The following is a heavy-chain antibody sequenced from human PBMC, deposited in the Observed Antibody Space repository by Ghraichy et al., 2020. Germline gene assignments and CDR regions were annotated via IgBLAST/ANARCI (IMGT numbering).Heavy chain of an antibody. Sequence: GESLNISCAASGFTVSSNYMSWVRQAPGKGLEWVSVIYSGGRTYYADSVKGRFTISRDNSKNTLYLQMNSLRAEDTAVYYCARAMLGYLYGMDVWGQGTTVTVSS. CDR1: GFTVSSNY. CDR3: ARAMLGYLYGMDV. J-gene: IGHJ6*02. CDR2: IYSGGRT. D-gene: IGHD6-25*01. V-gene: IGHV3-66*01.